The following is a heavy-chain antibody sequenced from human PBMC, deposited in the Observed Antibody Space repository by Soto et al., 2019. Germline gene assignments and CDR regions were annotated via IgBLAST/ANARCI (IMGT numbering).Heavy chain of an antibody. Sequence: PGGSLRLSCAASGFTVSGNCMTWVRQAPGKGLEPVSIIYNSGNTHYADSVKGRFTISRDTSKTTLFLQMHSLRAEDTAVYYCASRRGFSYGPPGYWGQGTLVTVSS. J-gene: IGHJ4*02. CDR2: IYNSGNT. D-gene: IGHD5-18*01. CDR1: GFTVSGNC. V-gene: IGHV3-53*01. CDR3: ASRRGFSYGPPGY.